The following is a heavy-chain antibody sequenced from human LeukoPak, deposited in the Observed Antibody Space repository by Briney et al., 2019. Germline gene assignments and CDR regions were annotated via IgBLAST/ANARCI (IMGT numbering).Heavy chain of an antibody. CDR1: GGTFSSYA. CDR3: ARVGERYCSSTSCYLYWFDP. J-gene: IGHJ5*02. CDR2: IIPIFGTA. V-gene: IGHV1-69*05. D-gene: IGHD2-2*01. Sequence: ASVKVSCKASGGTFSSYAISWVRQATGQGLEWMGGIIPIFGTANYAHKFQGRVTITTDESTSTAYMELSSLRSEDTAVYYCARVGERYCSSTSCYLYWFDPWGQGTLVTVSS.